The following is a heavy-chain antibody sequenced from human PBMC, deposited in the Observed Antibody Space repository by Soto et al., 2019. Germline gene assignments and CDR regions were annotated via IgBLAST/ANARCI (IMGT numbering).Heavy chain of an antibody. J-gene: IGHJ6*03. CDR1: GMIFSLFS. V-gene: IGHV3-7*01. D-gene: IGHD3-16*01. CDR3: VRVPLASEGGHYYYYYMDV. Sequence: DVRLVESGGGLVQTGKSLRLSYEVSGMIFSLFSMSWVSRVPVNRLEWVATIKDDGTEKSYVESVKGRFTISRDNDKNSLYLEMNDLSVDDASVYYCVRVPLASEGGHYYYYYMDVWGKGTTVPVSS. CDR2: IKDDGTEK.